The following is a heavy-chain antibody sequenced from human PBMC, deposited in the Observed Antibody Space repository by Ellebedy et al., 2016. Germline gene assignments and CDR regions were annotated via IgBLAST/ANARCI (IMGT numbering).Heavy chain of an antibody. Sequence: GESLKISCAASGFTFSNYAMNWVRQAPGKGLEWVSAIFSDGNTYYADSVKGRFTISRDNSKNTLYLQMNSLRAEDTAVYYCARDSCFGEVNSPLLRYYYYYGMDVWGQGTTVTVSS. CDR3: ARDSCFGEVNSPLLRYYYYYGMDV. J-gene: IGHJ6*02. D-gene: IGHD3-10*01. CDR1: GFTFSNYA. CDR2: IFSDGNT. V-gene: IGHV3-66*01.